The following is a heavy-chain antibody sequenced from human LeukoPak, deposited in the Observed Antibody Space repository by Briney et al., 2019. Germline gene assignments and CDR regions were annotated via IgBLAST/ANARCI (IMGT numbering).Heavy chain of an antibody. CDR2: INPNSGGT. CDR1: GYTFTGYY. Sequence: EASVKVSCKASGYTFTGYYMHWVRQAPGQGLEWMGWINPNSGGTNYAQKFQGRVTMTRDTSISTAYMELSRLRSDDTAVYYCARERYYYDSSGALNDWGQGTLVTVSS. V-gene: IGHV1-2*02. CDR3: ARERYYYDSSGALND. D-gene: IGHD3-22*01. J-gene: IGHJ4*02.